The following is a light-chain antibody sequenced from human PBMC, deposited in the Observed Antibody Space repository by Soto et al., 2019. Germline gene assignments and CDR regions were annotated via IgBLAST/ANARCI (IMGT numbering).Light chain of an antibody. V-gene: IGLV1-40*01. CDR2: GNS. Sequence: QSVLTQPPSVSGAPGQRVTISCTGSSSNIGAGYDVHWYQQLPGTAPKLLIYGNSNRPSGVPDRFSGSKSGTSASLAITGIQAEDEADYYCQSYDSSLIGVVFGGGTKLTVL. J-gene: IGLJ2*01. CDR3: QSYDSSLIGVV. CDR1: SSNIGAGYD.